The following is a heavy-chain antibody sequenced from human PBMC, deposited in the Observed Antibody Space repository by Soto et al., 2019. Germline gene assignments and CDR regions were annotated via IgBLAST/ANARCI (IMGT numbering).Heavy chain of an antibody. J-gene: IGHJ4*02. CDR1: GGSISSYY. CDR2: IYYSGST. V-gene: IGHV4-59*01. CDR3: ASSLDAVPAALPFDY. D-gene: IGHD2-2*02. Sequence: SETLCVTCTVSGGSISSYYCSWIRQPPGKGLEWIGYIYYSGSTNYNPSLKSRVTISVDTSKNQFSLKLSSVTAADTAVYYCASSLDAVPAALPFDYWGQGTLVTVSS.